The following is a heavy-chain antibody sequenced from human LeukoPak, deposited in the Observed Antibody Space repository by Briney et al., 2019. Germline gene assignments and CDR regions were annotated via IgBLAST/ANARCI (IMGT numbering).Heavy chain of an antibody. V-gene: IGHV3-9*01. D-gene: IGHD2-15*01. CDR2: ISWNSGSI. Sequence: GGSLRLSCAASGFTFDDYAMHWVRQAPGKGLEWVSGISWNSGSIGYVDSVKGRITISRDNAKNSLYLQMNSLRTEDTALYYCAKVYCSGGSCYPYYFDYWGQGTLVTVSS. J-gene: IGHJ4*02. CDR3: AKVYCSGGSCYPYYFDY. CDR1: GFTFDDYA.